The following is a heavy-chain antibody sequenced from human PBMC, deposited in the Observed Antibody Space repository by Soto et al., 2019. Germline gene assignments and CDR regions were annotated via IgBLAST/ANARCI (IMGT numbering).Heavy chain of an antibody. CDR3: ARDGRYGTTAQNFDY. CDR1: GFTFSDYY. D-gene: IGHD1-7*01. CDR2: ISSNGSTI. Sequence: PGGSLRLSCAASGFTFSDYYMSWIRQAPGKGLEWVSYISSNGSTIYYADSVKGRFTISRDNAKNSLYLQMNSLRAEDTAVYYCARDGRYGTTAQNFDYWGQGTLVTVSS. V-gene: IGHV3-11*01. J-gene: IGHJ4*02.